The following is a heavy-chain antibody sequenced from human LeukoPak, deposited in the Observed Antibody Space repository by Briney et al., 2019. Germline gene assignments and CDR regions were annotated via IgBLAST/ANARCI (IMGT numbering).Heavy chain of an antibody. Sequence: PSETLSLTCTVSGGSISSSSYYWGWIRQPPGKGLEWIGSIYYSGSTYYNPSLKTRVTISVDTSKNQFSLKPSSVTAADTAVYYCARERPLDVWGKGTTVTVSS. CDR1: GGSISSSSYY. V-gene: IGHV4-39*07. J-gene: IGHJ6*04. CDR2: IYYSGST. CDR3: ARERPLDV.